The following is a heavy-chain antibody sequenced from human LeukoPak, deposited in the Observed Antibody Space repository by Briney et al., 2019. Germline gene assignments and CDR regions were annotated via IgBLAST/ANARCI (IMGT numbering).Heavy chain of an antibody. CDR2: ISYDGSKK. J-gene: IGHJ4*02. D-gene: IGHD2-15*01. Sequence: GGSLRLSCAASGFTFSSYAMHWARQAPGKGLEWVAVISYDGSKKYYADSVKGRFTISRDTSKNTLYLQLNSLRAEDTAVYYCAKSGLNRFDYWGQGILVTVSS. CDR1: GFTFSSYA. V-gene: IGHV3-30*04. CDR3: AKSGLNRFDY.